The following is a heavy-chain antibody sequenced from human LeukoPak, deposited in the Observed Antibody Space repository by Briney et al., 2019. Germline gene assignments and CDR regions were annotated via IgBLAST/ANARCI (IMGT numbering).Heavy chain of an antibody. CDR1: GFTFIDYP. D-gene: IGHD2-2*01. Sequence: GGSLRLSCVASGFTFIDYPIHWVRQAPGKGLVWVSRINPDGSSTNYADSVKGRFTISRDNAKNTLYLHMNSLRAEDTAVYYCARTIVVVPAAKILGYWGQGTLVTASS. CDR2: INPDGSST. V-gene: IGHV3-74*01. J-gene: IGHJ4*02. CDR3: ARTIVVVPAAKILGY.